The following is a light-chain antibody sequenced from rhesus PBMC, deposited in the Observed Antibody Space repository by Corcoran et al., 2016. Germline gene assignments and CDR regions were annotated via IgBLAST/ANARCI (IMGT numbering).Light chain of an antibody. CDR2: EVT. V-gene: IGLV2-32*02. Sequence: QAALTQPRSVSGSPGQSVTISCTGTSSDIVGYNHVSWYQQHPGTPPKLLICEVTKRPSGVSDRFSGSKSGNTASLTISGLQAEDEADYYCNSKAGSNTYVFGSGTKLTVL. CDR3: NSKAGSNTYV. J-gene: IGLJ6*01. CDR1: SSDIVGYNH.